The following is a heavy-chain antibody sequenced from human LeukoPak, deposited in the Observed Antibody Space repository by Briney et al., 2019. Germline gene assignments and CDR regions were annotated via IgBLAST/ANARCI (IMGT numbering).Heavy chain of an antibody. V-gene: IGHV3-30*02. CDR1: GFTFSTYA. CDR3: AKDGSWSCTD. J-gene: IGHJ4*02. CDR2: IAHHGSNK. Sequence: PGGSLRLSCAASGFTFSTYAMHWVRQAPGKGLEWVAYIAHHGSNKYYADSVKGRFTISRDNSKRTLYLQMNNLRADDTAVYYCAKDGSWSCTDWGQGALVTVSS. D-gene: IGHD2-8*02.